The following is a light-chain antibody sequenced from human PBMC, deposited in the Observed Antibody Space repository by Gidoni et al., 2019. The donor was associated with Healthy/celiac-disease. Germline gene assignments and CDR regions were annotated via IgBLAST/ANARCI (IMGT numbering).Light chain of an antibody. Sequence: DIVMTQSPDSLAVSLGERGTINCKSSQSVFYSSNNKYYLAWYQQKPGQPPKLLIYWASTRESGVPDRFSGSGSGTDFTLTISSLQAEDVAVYYCQQYYSTWTFGQGTKVEIK. CDR1: QSVFYSSNNKYY. CDR3: QQYYSTWT. V-gene: IGKV4-1*01. CDR2: WAS. J-gene: IGKJ1*01.